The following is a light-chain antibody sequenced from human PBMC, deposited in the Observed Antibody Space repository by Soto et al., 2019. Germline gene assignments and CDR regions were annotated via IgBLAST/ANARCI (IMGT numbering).Light chain of an antibody. CDR1: SSNIGAGYD. V-gene: IGLV1-40*01. CDR2: GNS. CDR3: QSYDSGLSGCV. Sequence: QSVLTQPPSVSGAPGQRVTISCTGSSSNIGAGYDVHWYQQVPGTAPKLLIFGNSIRPSGVPDRFSGFKSGTSASLAITGLQAEDEADYYCQSYDSGLSGCVFGGGTKLTVL. J-gene: IGLJ3*02.